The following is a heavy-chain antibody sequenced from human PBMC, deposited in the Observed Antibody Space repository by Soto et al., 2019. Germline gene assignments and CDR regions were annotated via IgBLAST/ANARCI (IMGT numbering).Heavy chain of an antibody. J-gene: IGHJ3*02. CDR1: GFTVRDYY. D-gene: IGHD3-22*01. CDR2: ISSSGSTI. V-gene: IGHV3-11*01. Sequence: QVQLVESGGGLVKPGGSLRLSCAASGFTVRDYYMTWIRQAPGKGLEWVSYISSSGSTIYYADSVKGRFTISRDNAKNSLYLQMNSLRAEDTAVYYCARDSSAYSTVDAFDIWGQGTMVTVSS. CDR3: ARDSSAYSTVDAFDI.